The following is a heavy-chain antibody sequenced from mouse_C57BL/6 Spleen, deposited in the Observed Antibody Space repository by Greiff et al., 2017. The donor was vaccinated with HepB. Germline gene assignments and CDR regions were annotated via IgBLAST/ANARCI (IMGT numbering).Heavy chain of an antibody. J-gene: IGHJ4*01. Sequence: EVKLMESGGGLVQPKGSLKLSCAASGFSFNTYAMNWVRQAPGKGLEWVARIRSKSNNYATYYADSVKDRVTISRDDSESMLYLQMNNLKTEDTSMYYCVRTLYYYAMDYWGQGTSVTVSS. CDR1: GFSFNTYA. CDR3: VRTLYYYAMDY. V-gene: IGHV10-1*01. CDR2: IRSKSNNYAT.